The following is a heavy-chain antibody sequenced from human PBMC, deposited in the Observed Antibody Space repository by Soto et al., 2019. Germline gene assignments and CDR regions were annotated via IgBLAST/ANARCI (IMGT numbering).Heavy chain of an antibody. J-gene: IGHJ4*02. CDR1: GGSISFYY. D-gene: IGHD3-22*01. CDR3: ARDRRGGTRPHYYDSSGYYNPFDR. Sequence: PSETLSLTCTVSGGSISFYYWSWIRQPAGKGLGWIGRVYSSGNTNYNPSLKSRLTMSVDTSNNQFSLKPRSVTAADTAMYYYARDRRGGTRPHYYDSSGYYNPFDRWGQGTLVTVSS. V-gene: IGHV4-4*07. CDR2: VYSSGNT.